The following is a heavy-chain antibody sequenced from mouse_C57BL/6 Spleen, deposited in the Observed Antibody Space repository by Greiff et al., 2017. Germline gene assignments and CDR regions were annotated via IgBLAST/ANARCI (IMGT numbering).Heavy chain of an antibody. V-gene: IGHV1-69*01. CDR2: IDPSDSYT. Sequence: VQLQQPGAELVMPGASVKLSCKASGYTFTSYWMHWVKQRPGQGLEWIGEIDPSDSYTNYNQKLKGKSTLTVDKSSSTAYMKLSSLTSEDSAVYYCARRDYYGSPWYFDVWGTGTTVTVSS. CDR1: GYTFTSYW. D-gene: IGHD1-1*01. J-gene: IGHJ1*03. CDR3: ARRDYYGSPWYFDV.